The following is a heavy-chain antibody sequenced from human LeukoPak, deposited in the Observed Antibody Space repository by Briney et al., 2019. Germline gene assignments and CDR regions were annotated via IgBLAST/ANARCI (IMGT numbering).Heavy chain of an antibody. V-gene: IGHV4-59*01. Sequence: SETLSLTCTVSGGFISSYYWSWIRQPPGKGLEWIGYIYYSGSTNYNPSLKSRVTISVDTSKNQFSLKLSSVTAADTAVYYCASFSIAAAVYFDYWGQGTLVTVSS. CDR2: IYYSGST. D-gene: IGHD6-13*01. J-gene: IGHJ4*02. CDR3: ASFSIAAAVYFDY. CDR1: GGFISSYY.